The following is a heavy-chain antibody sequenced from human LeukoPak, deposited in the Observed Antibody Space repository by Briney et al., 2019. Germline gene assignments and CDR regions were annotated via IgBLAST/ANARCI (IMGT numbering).Heavy chain of an antibody. CDR3: ARKRGWELPQTDWFDP. Sequence: GGSLRLSCAASGYTISNYWMAWVRQAPGKGLEWVANIKPDGSEKYYVDSVKGRFTISRDNAKNSLYLQMNSLRAEDTAVYYCARKRGWELPQTDWFDPWGQGTLVTVSS. V-gene: IGHV3-7*03. CDR1: GYTISNYW. D-gene: IGHD1-26*01. J-gene: IGHJ5*02. CDR2: IKPDGSEK.